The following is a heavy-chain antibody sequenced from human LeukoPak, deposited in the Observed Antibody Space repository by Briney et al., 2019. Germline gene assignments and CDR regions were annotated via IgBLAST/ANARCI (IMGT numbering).Heavy chain of an antibody. Sequence: PAGSLRLSCGASGYTFSDYTMNWVRQAPGKGPEWISYISSGGSVMHYADSVKGRFTISRDNVENSLYLQMNSLRVEDTAVYYCTRDLEYWGQGVLVTVSS. CDR1: GYTFSDYT. J-gene: IGHJ4*02. CDR2: ISSGGSVM. V-gene: IGHV3-48*01. CDR3: TRDLEY.